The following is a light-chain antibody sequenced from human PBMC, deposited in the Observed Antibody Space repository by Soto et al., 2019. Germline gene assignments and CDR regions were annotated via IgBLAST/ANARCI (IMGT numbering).Light chain of an antibody. Sequence: EIVLTQSPATLSLSPGEGATLSCRASQSVSSYLAWYQQKPGQAPRLLIFDASNRATGIPARFSGSGSGTDFTLTISSLEPGDFAVYYCQQRRNWPYTFGQGTKLEIK. J-gene: IGKJ2*01. V-gene: IGKV3-11*01. CDR3: QQRRNWPYT. CDR2: DAS. CDR1: QSVSSY.